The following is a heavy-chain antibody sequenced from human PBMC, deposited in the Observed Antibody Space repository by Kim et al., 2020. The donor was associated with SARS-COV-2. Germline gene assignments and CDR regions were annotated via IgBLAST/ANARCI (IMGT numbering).Heavy chain of an antibody. J-gene: IGHJ4*01. V-gene: IGHV1-69*06. CDR3: ARDFYDILTGHYHFDQ. D-gene: IGHD3-9*01. Sequence: SVKVSCKAAGGTFSTYALTWVRQAPGQGLEWMGGMIPMFGTTNFPQKFQGRVTLTADTSTATAYMELRGLTSEDTAVYYCARDFYDILTGHYHFDQWGQ. CDR1: GGTFSTYA. CDR2: MIPMFGTT.